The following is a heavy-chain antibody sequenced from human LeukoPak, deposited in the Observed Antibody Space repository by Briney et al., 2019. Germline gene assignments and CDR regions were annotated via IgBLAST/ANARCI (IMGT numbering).Heavy chain of an antibody. CDR2: MNPNSGNT. CDR3: ARGRFARRPYYYYYGMDV. J-gene: IGHJ6*02. CDR1: GYTFTSYD. D-gene: IGHD3-16*01. V-gene: IGHV1-8*01. Sequence: GASVKVSCKASGYTFTSYDINWVRQATGQGLEWMGWMNPNSGNTGYAQKFQGRVTMTRNTSISTAYMELSSLRSEDTAVYYCARGRFARRPYYYYYGMDVWGQGTTVTVSS.